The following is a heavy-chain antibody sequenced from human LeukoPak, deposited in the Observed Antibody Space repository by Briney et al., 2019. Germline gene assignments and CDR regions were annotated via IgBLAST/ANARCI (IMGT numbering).Heavy chain of an antibody. V-gene: IGHV3-33*08. Sequence: GGSLRLSCAASGFYISDHYMDWVRQAPGKGLEWVAVMWFDGINRYYADSVKGRFTISRDNSKNTLYLQMNSLRAEDTAVYYCARDIPGYSNSWFRTGGGYFDYWGQGTLVTVSS. CDR3: ARDIPGYSNSWFRTGGGYFDY. J-gene: IGHJ4*02. D-gene: IGHD6-13*01. CDR1: GFYISDHY. CDR2: MWFDGINR.